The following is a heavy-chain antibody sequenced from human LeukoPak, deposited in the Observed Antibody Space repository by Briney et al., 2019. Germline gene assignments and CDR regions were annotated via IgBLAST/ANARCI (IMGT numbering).Heavy chain of an antibody. J-gene: IGHJ4*02. Sequence: SQTLSLTCTVSGGSVNSGGYYWTWIRQHPGTGLEWLGYIYYSGRTYYNPSLKSQITISLDTSKIQFSLNPTSVAAADTAFYFGARSSDYGDYDWGQGTLITVSS. CDR1: GGSVNSGGYY. CDR3: ARSSDYGDYD. CDR2: IYYSGRT. V-gene: IGHV4-31*01. D-gene: IGHD4-17*01.